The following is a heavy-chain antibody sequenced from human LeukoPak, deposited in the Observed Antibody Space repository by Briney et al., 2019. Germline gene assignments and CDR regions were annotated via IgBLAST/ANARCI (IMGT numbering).Heavy chain of an antibody. CDR2: IGTAVYT. D-gene: IGHD6-13*01. CDR3: ASSPAYSSSWYAIDT. Sequence: GGSLRLSCAAFGVIFSNYDMDWVRQAAGKGLEWVAGIGTAVYTYFPGSVKGRVTNSRENAKHSLYLHMNGLSAGDTAMYYCASSPAYSSSWYAIDTWGQGTRVSVSS. J-gene: IGHJ5*02. CDR1: GVIFSNYD. V-gene: IGHV3-13*01.